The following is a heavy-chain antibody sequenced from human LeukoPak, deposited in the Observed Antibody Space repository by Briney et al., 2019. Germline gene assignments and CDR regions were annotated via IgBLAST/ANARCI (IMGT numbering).Heavy chain of an antibody. Sequence: GGSLRLSCAASGFTFSSYGMHWVRQAPGKGLEWVAVIWYDGSNKYYADSVKGRFTISRDNSKNTLYLQMNSLRAEDTAVYYCARGLYDFHTNYYGMDVWGQGTTVTVSS. CDR3: ARGLYDFHTNYYGMDV. CDR2: IWYDGSNK. V-gene: IGHV3-33*01. CDR1: GFTFSSYG. D-gene: IGHD3-3*01. J-gene: IGHJ6*02.